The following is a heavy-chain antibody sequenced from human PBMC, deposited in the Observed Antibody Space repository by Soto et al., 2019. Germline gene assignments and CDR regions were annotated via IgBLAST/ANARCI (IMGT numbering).Heavy chain of an antibody. CDR3: AYNSCPFDYYYGMDV. J-gene: IGHJ6*02. V-gene: IGHV1-69*13. D-gene: IGHD1-1*01. CDR2: IIPIFGTA. Sequence: SVKVSCKASGGTFSSYAISWVRRAPGQGLEWMGGIIPIFGTANYAQKFQGRVTITADESTSTAYMELSSLRSEDTAVYYCAYNSCPFDYYYGMDVWGQGTTVTVSS. CDR1: GGTFSSYA.